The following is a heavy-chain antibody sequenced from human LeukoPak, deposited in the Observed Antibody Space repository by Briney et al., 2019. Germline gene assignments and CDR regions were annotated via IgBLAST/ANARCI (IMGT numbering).Heavy chain of an antibody. V-gene: IGHV4-31*03. Sequence: SQTLSLTCTVSGGSISSGGYYWSWIRQHPGKGLEWIGYIYYSGSTYYNPSLKSRVTISVDTSKNQFSLKLSSVTAADTAVYYCARATGIAAVEGWFDPWGQGTLVTVSS. CDR1: GGSISSGGYY. D-gene: IGHD6-13*01. J-gene: IGHJ5*02. CDR2: IYYSGST. CDR3: ARATGIAAVEGWFDP.